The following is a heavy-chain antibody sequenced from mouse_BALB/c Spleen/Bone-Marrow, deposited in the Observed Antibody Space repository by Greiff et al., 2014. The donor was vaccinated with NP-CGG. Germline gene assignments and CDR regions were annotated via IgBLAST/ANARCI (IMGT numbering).Heavy chain of an antibody. CDR1: GFTFSSFG. J-gene: IGHJ4*01. D-gene: IGHD1-1*01. V-gene: IGHV5-17*02. Sequence: EVMLVESGGGLVQPGGSRKLSCAASGFTFSSFGMHWVRQAPEKGLEWVAYISSGSSTIYYADTVKGRFTISRDNPKNTLFLQMTSLRSEDTAMYHCARGAYYYGSSYDAMDYWGQGTSVTVSS. CDR2: ISSGSSTI. CDR3: ARGAYYYGSSYDAMDY.